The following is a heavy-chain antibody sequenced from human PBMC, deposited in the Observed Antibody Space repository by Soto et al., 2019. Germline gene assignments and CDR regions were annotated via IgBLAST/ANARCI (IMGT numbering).Heavy chain of an antibody. D-gene: IGHD3-22*01. CDR3: ARQHYYDSSGPRRRNYGMDV. J-gene: IGHJ6*02. CDR1: GGTFSSYA. Sequence: SVKVSCQASGGTFSSYAISWVRQAPGQGLEWMGGIIPIFGTANYAQKFQGRVTITADESTSTAYMELSSLRSEDTAVYYCARQHYYDSSGPRRRNYGMDVWGQGTTVTVSS. V-gene: IGHV1-69*13. CDR2: IIPIFGTA.